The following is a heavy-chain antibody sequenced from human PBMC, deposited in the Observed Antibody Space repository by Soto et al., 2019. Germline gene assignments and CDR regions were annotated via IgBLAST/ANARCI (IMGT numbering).Heavy chain of an antibody. CDR2: INHSGST. Sequence: SETLSLTCTVSGGSISSFYWSWIRQPPGKGLEWIGEINHSGSTNYNPSLKSRVTTSVDTSKNQFSLKLSSVTAADTAVYYCARGSVVAATLFDYWGQGTLVTVSS. D-gene: IGHD2-15*01. CDR3: ARGSVVAATLFDY. CDR1: GGSISSFY. V-gene: IGHV4-34*09. J-gene: IGHJ4*02.